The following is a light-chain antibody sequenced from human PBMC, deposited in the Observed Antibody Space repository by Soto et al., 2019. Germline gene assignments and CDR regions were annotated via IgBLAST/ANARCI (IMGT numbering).Light chain of an antibody. CDR2: DVS. Sequence: QSALTQPASVSGSPGQSITISCTGTSSDVGGYNYVSWYQQHPGKAPKLMIYDVSNRPSGVSNRFSGSKSGNTASLTISGLQADDEDDYYCCSYTSSSTLVFGGGTKLTV. V-gene: IGLV2-14*01. J-gene: IGLJ2*01. CDR3: CSYTSSSTLV. CDR1: SSDVGGYNY.